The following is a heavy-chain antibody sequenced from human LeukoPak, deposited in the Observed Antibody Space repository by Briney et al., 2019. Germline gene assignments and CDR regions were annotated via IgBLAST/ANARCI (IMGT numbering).Heavy chain of an antibody. CDR3: ASDNYDFWSGYPRLGYYYYYMDV. J-gene: IGHJ6*03. D-gene: IGHD3-3*01. Sequence: PSETLSLTCTVSGGSISSGSYYWSWIRQPAGKGLEWIGRIYTSGSTNSNPSLKSRVTISVDTSKNQFSLKLSSVTAADTAVYYCASDNYDFWSGYPRLGYYYYYMDVWGKGTTVTVSS. CDR1: GGSISSGSYY. V-gene: IGHV4-61*02. CDR2: IYTSGST.